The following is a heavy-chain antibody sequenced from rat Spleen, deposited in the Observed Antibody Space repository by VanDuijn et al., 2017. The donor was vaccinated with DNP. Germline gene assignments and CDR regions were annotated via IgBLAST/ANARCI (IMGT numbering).Heavy chain of an antibody. CDR2: IGSPAYAP. Sequence: EVQLVDSGGDLVQPGRSLKLSCAASGFTFSDYYMAWVRQAPTKGLEWVAYIGSPAYAPYYTDSVKGRFAISRDNAKSTLYLQMNSLRSEDMATYYCVRWNSGHFDYWGQGVMVTVSS. D-gene: IGHD4-3*01. CDR3: VRWNSGHFDY. V-gene: IGHV5-22*01. J-gene: IGHJ2*01. CDR1: GFTFSDYY.